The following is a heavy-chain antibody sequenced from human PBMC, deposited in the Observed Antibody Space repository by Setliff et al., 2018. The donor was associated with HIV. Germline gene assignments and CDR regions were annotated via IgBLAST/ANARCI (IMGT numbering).Heavy chain of an antibody. V-gene: IGHV4-39*01. CDR2: IHHTGGT. J-gene: IGHJ5*02. D-gene: IGHD3-22*01. Sequence: PSETLSLTCRVSGGSIRSDNHYWAWIRQPPGKRLEWIASIHHTGGTYYNPSLKSRVTISVDTSKDQFSLKLRSLTATDTAIYHCARSMRYFYDTSGFSWFDPWGQGTQVTVSS. CDR1: GGSIRSDNHY. CDR3: ARSMRYFYDTSGFSWFDP.